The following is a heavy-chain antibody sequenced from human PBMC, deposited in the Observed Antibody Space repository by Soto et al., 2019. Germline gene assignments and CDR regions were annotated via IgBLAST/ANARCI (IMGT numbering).Heavy chain of an antibody. Sequence: GASVKVSCKASGYTFTSYAMHWGRQAPGQRLEWMGWINAGNGNTKYSQKFQGRVTITRDTSASTAYMELSSLRSEETDVYYCASSSGYYYVDYWGQVYLVPVSS. V-gene: IGHV1-3*01. D-gene: IGHD3-22*01. J-gene: IGHJ4*02. CDR2: INAGNGNT. CDR3: ASSSGYYYVDY. CDR1: GYTFTSYA.